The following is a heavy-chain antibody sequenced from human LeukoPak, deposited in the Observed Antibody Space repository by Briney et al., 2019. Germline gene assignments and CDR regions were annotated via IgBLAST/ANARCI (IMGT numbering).Heavy chain of an antibody. CDR1: GYTFTNYG. V-gene: IGHV1-3*04. CDR2: INTGNGNT. CDR3: ARVPLHDASGRYYPH. Sequence: ASVKVSCKTSGYTFTNYGMHWVRQAPRQSLEWMGWINTGNGNTKSSQKFQDRVTLTRDTSASTAYMELNSLSSEDTAVYFCARVPLHDASGRYYPHWGQGALVTVSS. J-gene: IGHJ1*01. D-gene: IGHD1-26*01.